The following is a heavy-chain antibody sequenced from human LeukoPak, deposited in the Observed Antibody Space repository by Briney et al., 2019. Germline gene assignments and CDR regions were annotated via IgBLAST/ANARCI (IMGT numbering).Heavy chain of an antibody. D-gene: IGHD1-1*01. CDR2: ITSNGGST. Sequence: GGSLRLSCAASGFIFSTYAMHWVRQAPGKGLEYVSAITSNGGSTYYANSVKGRFTISRDNSKNTLYLQMGSLRAEDMAVYYCATAENTGYHSFWGQGTLVTVSS. CDR1: GFIFSTYA. V-gene: IGHV3-64*01. CDR3: ATAENTGYHSF. J-gene: IGHJ4*02.